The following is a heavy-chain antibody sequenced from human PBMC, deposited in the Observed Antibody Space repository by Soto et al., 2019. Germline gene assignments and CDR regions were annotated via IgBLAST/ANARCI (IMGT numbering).Heavy chain of an antibody. Sequence: ASVKVSCKASGYTFTGYYMHWVRQAPGQGLEWMGWINPNSGGTNYAQKFQGRVTMTRDTSISTAYMELSRLRSDDTAVYYCARVPIQLWFQYYYGMDVWGQGTTVTVSS. CDR2: INPNSGGT. CDR1: GYTFTGYY. J-gene: IGHJ6*02. V-gene: IGHV1-2*02. CDR3: ARVPIQLWFQYYYGMDV. D-gene: IGHD5-18*01.